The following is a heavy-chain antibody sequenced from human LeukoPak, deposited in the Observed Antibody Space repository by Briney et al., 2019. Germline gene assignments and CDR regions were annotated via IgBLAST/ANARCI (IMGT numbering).Heavy chain of an antibody. CDR1: GRILSSSDYY. CDR2: IYYSGST. CDR3: ARVDFGEGAFDI. J-gene: IGHJ3*02. Sequence: SETLSLTCSVSGRILSSSDYYWGWIRQPPGKGLEWVGSIYYSGSTYYNPSLKSRVTISLDTSKNQFSLKLSSVTAADTAVYYCARVDFGEGAFDIWGQGTMVTVSS. V-gene: IGHV4-39*07. D-gene: IGHD3-10*01.